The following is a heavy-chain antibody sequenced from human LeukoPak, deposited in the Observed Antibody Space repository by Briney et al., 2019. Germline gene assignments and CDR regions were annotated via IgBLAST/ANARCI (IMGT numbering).Heavy chain of an antibody. CDR2: IYYSGST. D-gene: IGHD3-10*01. Sequence: SETLSLTCTVSGGSISSYYWSWIRQPPGKGLEWIGYIYYSGSTNYNPSLKSRVTISVDTSKNQFSLKLSSVTAADTAVYYCARSPLGSYYYYYMDVWGKGTTVTVSS. V-gene: IGHV4-59*01. J-gene: IGHJ6*03. CDR1: GGSISSYY. CDR3: ARSPLGSYYYYYMDV.